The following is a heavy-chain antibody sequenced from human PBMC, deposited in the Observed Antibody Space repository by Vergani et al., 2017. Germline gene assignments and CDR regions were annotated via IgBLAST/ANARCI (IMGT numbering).Heavy chain of an antibody. CDR3: ARDSSITMVRGVITLDY. CDR2: IIPIFGTA. J-gene: IGHJ4*02. D-gene: IGHD3-10*01. V-gene: IGHV1-69*12. Sequence: QVQLVQSGAEVKKPGSSVKVSCKASGGTFSSYAISWVRQAPGQGLEWMGGIIPIFGTANYAQKFQGRVTVTADESTSTAYMELSSLRSEDTAVYYCARDSSITMVRGVITLDYWGEGTLVTVSS. CDR1: GGTFSSYA.